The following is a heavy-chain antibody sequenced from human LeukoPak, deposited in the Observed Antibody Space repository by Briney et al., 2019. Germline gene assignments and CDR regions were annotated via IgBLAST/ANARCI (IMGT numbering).Heavy chain of an antibody. J-gene: IGHJ4*02. Sequence: SETLSLTCAVSGGSISSGGYSWSWIRQPPGKGLEWIGYIYHSGSTYYNPSLKSRVTISVDRSKNQFSLKLSSVTAADTAVYYCARSYYYGSGNELDYWGQGTLVTVSS. CDR2: IYHSGST. D-gene: IGHD3-10*01. V-gene: IGHV4-30-2*01. CDR1: GGSISSGGYS. CDR3: ARSYYYGSGNELDY.